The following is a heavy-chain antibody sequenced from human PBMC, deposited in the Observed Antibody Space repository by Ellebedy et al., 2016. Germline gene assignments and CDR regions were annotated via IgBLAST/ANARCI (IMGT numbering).Heavy chain of an antibody. CDR2: IYYSGST. CDR3: ARGTGGPSEIFDY. V-gene: IGHV4-59*01. D-gene: IGHD7-27*01. Sequence: SETLSLTCTVSGGSISSYYWSWIRQPPGKGLEWIGYIYYSGSTNYNPSLKSRVTISVDTSKNQFSLKLSSVTAADTAVYYCARGTGGPSEIFDYWGQGTLVTVSS. J-gene: IGHJ4*02. CDR1: GGSISSYY.